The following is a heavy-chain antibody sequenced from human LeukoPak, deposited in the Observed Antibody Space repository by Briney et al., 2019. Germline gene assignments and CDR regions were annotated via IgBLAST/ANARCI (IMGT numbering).Heavy chain of an antibody. V-gene: IGHV3-23*01. CDR1: GFTLSTYA. CDR3: ADLAGYSSSRIDY. CDR2: ISGSGGST. J-gene: IGHJ4*02. Sequence: PGGSLRLSCAASGFTLSTYAMSWVRQTPGKGLEWVAAISGSGGSTYYADSVKRRFTISRDNSKNTLYLQMNSLRAEDTAVYYCADLAGYSSSRIDYWGQGTLVTVSS. D-gene: IGHD6-13*01.